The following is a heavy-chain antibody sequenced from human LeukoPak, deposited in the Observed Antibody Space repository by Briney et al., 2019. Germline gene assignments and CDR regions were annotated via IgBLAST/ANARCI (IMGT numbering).Heavy chain of an antibody. CDR2: ISTSGST. CDR3: ARWGLTGDMSFDN. J-gene: IGHJ4*02. CDR1: GGSISSYY. Sequence: SETLSLTCTVSGGSISSYYWSWIRQPAGKGLEWIGRISTSGSTNYNPSLKSRVTMSVDTSKNQFSLKLTSVTAADTAVDYCARWGLTGDMSFDNWGQGTLVTVSS. V-gene: IGHV4-4*07. D-gene: IGHD7-27*01.